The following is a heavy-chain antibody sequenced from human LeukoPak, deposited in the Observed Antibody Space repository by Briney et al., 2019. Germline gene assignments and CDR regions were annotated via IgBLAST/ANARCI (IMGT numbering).Heavy chain of an antibody. CDR1: GFTFTSYY. V-gene: IGHV1-46*01. CDR2: MNTSVGST. CDR3: ARETSVGYDILTGYYYYGMDV. Sequence: ASVWLSCKVSGFTFTSYYMHWVRQAPGHGLEWRGIMNTSVGSTSYAQKFQGRVTMTRDTSTSTVYMELSSLRSEDTAVYYCARETSVGYDILTGYYYYGMDVWGQGTTVTVSS. J-gene: IGHJ6*02. D-gene: IGHD3-9*01.